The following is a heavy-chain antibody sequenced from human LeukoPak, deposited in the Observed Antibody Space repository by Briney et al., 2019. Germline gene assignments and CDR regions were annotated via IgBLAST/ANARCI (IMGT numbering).Heavy chain of an antibody. V-gene: IGHV3-43*01. CDR1: GFTFNDFS. CDR2: FGRKGTTQ. D-gene: IGHD6-19*01. Sequence: PGGSLRLSCVVSGFTFNDFSVHWVRQAPGKGLEWVCVFGRKGTTQRYSDSVRGRFTVSSDRRKTSLYLQLSGLRTEDTALYYCAKEHSSGWPNLQSWGRGTLVSVFS. CDR3: AKEHSSGWPNLQS. J-gene: IGHJ4*02.